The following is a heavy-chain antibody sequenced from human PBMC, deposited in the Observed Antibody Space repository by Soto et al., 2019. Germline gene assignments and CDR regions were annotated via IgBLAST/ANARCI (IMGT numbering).Heavy chain of an antibody. CDR3: ARERAVTGGTYYFDR. CDR2: LWYDGSNK. CDR1: GFTFNTFG. J-gene: IGHJ4*02. Sequence: GGSLRLSCAASGFTFNTFGMHWVRQAPGKGPEWVALLWYDGSNKYYADSVKGRFTISRDNPRNTLYLEMNNLRVGDTAVYYCARERAVTGGTYYFDRWGQGTLVTVSS. V-gene: IGHV3-33*01. D-gene: IGHD2-21*02.